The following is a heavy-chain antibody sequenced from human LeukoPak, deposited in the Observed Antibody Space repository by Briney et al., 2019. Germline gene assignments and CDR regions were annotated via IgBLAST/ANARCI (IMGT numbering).Heavy chain of an antibody. D-gene: IGHD2-8*02. CDR2: INPNNGGT. V-gene: IGHV1-2*02. CDR3: ARVDGGEWYYFDY. J-gene: IGHJ4*02. CDR1: GYAFTGYY. Sequence: ASVKVSCKASGYAFTGYYMHWVRQAPGQGLEWMGWINPNNGGTNYAQKFQGRVTMTLDTSISTGYMELSRLRSDDTAIYFCARVDGGEWYYFDYWGQGTLVTVFS.